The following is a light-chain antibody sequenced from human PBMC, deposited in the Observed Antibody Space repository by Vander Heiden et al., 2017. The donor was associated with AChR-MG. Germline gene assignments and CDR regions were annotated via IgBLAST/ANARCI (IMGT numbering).Light chain of an antibody. CDR3: SSYTSSSVVI. CDR2: DVS. Sequence: QSVLTQPASVSGPLGQSITISCTGTSTDIGGYDYVSWYQQHPGKAPKLMIYDVSNRTSGVSNRFSGSKSGNTASLTISGLQAEDEADYYCSSYTSSSVVIVGGGTKLTVL. J-gene: IGLJ2*01. V-gene: IGLV2-14*03. CDR1: STDIGGYDY.